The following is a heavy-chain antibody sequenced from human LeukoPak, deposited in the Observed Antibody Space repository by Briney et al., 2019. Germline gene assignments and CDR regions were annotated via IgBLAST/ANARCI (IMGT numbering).Heavy chain of an antibody. Sequence: GGSLRLSCAASGFTFSSYAMHWVRQAPGKGLEWVAVISYDGSNKYYADSVKGRFTISRDNSKNTLYLQMNSLRAEDTAVYYCARASRNYGGLFDYWGQGTLVAVSS. CDR3: ARASRNYGGLFDY. CDR2: ISYDGSNK. V-gene: IGHV3-30-3*01. CDR1: GFTFSSYA. J-gene: IGHJ4*02. D-gene: IGHD4-23*01.